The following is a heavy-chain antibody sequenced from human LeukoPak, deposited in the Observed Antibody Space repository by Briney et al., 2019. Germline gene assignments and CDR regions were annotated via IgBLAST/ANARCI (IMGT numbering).Heavy chain of an antibody. CDR3: ARGLGSSRDGYNLMYYFDY. Sequence: GASVKVSCKASGYTFTSYYMHWVRQAPGQGLEWMGIINPSGGSTSYAQKFQGRVTMTRDTSTSTVYMELSSLRSEDTAVYYCARGLGSSRDGYNLMYYFDYWGQGTLVTVSS. V-gene: IGHV1-46*01. J-gene: IGHJ4*02. CDR2: INPSGGST. D-gene: IGHD5-24*01. CDR1: GYTFTSYY.